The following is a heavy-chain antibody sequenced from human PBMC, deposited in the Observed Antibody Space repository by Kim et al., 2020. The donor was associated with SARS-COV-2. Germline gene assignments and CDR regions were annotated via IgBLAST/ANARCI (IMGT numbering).Heavy chain of an antibody. Sequence: QKCQGRVTITADESTSTAYMELSSLRSEDTAVYYCASPVPAVSYYYGMDVWGQGTTVTVSS. D-gene: IGHD2-2*01. CDR3: ASPVPAVSYYYGMDV. J-gene: IGHJ6*02. V-gene: IGHV1-69*01.